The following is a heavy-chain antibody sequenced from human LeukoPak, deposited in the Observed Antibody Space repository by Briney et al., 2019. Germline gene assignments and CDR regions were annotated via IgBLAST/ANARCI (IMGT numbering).Heavy chain of an antibody. D-gene: IGHD6-13*01. CDR2: ISGSGGST. J-gene: IGHJ5*02. V-gene: IGHV3-23*01. Sequence: GRSLRLSCAASGSTFSSFAMSWVRQAPGKGLEWVSAISGSGGSTYYADSVKGRYTISRDNSKNTLYLQMNSLRAEDTAVYYCAKVGYSSSWYPSWGQGTRVTVSS. CDR1: GSTFSSFA. CDR3: AKVGYSSSWYPS.